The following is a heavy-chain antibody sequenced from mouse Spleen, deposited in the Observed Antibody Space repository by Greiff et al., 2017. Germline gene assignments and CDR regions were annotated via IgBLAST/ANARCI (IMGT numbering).Heavy chain of an antibody. CDR1: GYSFTGYY. CDR2: INPSTGGT. V-gene: IGHV1-42*01. J-gene: IGHJ1*03. Sequence: VQLQQSGPELVKPGASVKISCKASGYSFTGYYMNWVKQSPEKSLEWIGEINPSTGGTTYNQKFKAKATLTVDKSSSTAYMQLKSLTSEDSAVYYCASSYYGSSHWYFDVWGTGTTVTVSS. CDR3: ASSYYGSSHWYFDV. D-gene: IGHD1-1*01.